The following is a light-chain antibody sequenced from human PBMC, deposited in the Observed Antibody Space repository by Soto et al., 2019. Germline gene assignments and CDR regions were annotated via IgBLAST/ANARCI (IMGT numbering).Light chain of an antibody. J-gene: IGKJ2*01. CDR3: QQFGSSPIP. Sequence: GLKHSAGTLSLYPGERATLSCRASQSFRGLLAWYQQKPGQAPRLLIYDASSRATGIPDRFSGSGSGTDFTLTISRLEPEDFAVYYCQQFGSSPIPFG. CDR2: DAS. CDR1: QSFRGL. V-gene: IGKV3-20*01.